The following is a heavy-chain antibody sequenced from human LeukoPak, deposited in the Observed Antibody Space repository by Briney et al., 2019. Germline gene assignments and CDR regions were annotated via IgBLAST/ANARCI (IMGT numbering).Heavy chain of an antibody. CDR2: IRRDGSER. Sequence: PGGSLRLSCAASGFSFSIYWMSWVRQAPGKGLEWVTNIRRDGSERYYVDSVKGRFTISRDNAKNSLYLQMNSLRAEDTAVYYCAREGRGGYDSYYFDSWGQGTLVTVSS. D-gene: IGHD5-12*01. CDR3: AREGRGGYDSYYFDS. CDR1: GFSFSIYW. V-gene: IGHV3-7*01. J-gene: IGHJ4*02.